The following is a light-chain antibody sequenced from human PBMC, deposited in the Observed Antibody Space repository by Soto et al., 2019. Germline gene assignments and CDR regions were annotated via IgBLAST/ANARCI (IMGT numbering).Light chain of an antibody. Sequence: AIRMTQSPSSFSASTGDRVTITCRARQGISSYLAWYQQKPGKAPKLLIYAASTLQSGVPSRFSGSGSGTDLTLTISSLQSEDFATYYCQKYYKYPPTFGQGTKVEIK. V-gene: IGKV1-8*01. J-gene: IGKJ1*01. CDR2: AAS. CDR1: QGISSY. CDR3: QKYYKYPPT.